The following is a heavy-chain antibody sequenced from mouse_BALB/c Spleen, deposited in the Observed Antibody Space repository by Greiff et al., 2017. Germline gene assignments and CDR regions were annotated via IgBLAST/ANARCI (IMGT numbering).Heavy chain of an antibody. CDR3: TREDSSGYEFAY. V-gene: IGHV1-5*01. Sequence: VQLQQSGTVLARPGASVKMSCKASGYTFTSYWMHWVKQRPGQGLEWIGAIYPGNSDTSYNQKFKGKAKLTAVTSTSTAYMELSSLTNEDSAVYYCTREDSSGYEFAYWGQGTLVTVSA. CDR2: IYPGNSDT. J-gene: IGHJ3*01. CDR1: GYTFTSYW. D-gene: IGHD3-2*01.